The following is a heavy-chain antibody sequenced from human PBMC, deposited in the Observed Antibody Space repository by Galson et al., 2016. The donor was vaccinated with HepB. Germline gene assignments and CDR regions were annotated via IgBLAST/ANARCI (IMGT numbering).Heavy chain of an antibody. Sequence: SLRLSCAASGFTFSSYAMSWVRQAPGKGLEWVSSSGSGGPTYYADSVKGRFTISRDNAMNSLYLQMSSLRAEDTAVYYCAREPPYCSSTSCQIDYWGQGTLVTVSS. D-gene: IGHD2-2*01. J-gene: IGHJ4*02. V-gene: IGHV3-23*01. CDR3: AREPPYCSSTSCQIDY. CDR1: GFTFSSYA. CDR2: SGSGGPT.